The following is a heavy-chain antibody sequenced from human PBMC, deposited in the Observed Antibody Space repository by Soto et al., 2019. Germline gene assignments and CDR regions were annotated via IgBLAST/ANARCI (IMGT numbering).Heavy chain of an antibody. CDR1: GGSISSYY. D-gene: IGHD5-12*01. CDR3: ARDLWGYSGYDAFDI. Sequence: SQTLSLTCTVSGGSISSYYWSWIRQPAGKGLEWIGRIYTGGSTNYNPSLKSRVTMSVDTSKNQFSLKLSSVTAADAAVYYCARDLWGYSGYDAFDIWGQGTMVTVSS. CDR2: IYTGGST. V-gene: IGHV4-4*07. J-gene: IGHJ3*02.